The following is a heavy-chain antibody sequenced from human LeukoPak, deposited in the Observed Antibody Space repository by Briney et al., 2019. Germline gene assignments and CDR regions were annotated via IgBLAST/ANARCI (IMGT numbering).Heavy chain of an antibody. Sequence: GGSLRLSCAASGFTFSSYWMHWVRQAPGKGLEWVCLIYSGGGTHYADSVKGRFTISRDSSKNTLYLQMNSLRAEDTAVYYCASLDFWSGYFDSWGQGTVVTVSS. CDR1: GFTFSSYW. CDR2: IYSGGGT. V-gene: IGHV3-66*01. D-gene: IGHD3-3*01. J-gene: IGHJ4*02. CDR3: ASLDFWSGYFDS.